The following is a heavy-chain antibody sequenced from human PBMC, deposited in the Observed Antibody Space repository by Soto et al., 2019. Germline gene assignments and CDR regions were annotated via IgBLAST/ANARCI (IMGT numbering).Heavy chain of an antibody. J-gene: IGHJ4*02. D-gene: IGHD5-12*01. CDR2: IYRSEST. Sequence: SETLSLTCAVSSGSISSGNWWSWVRQPPGQGLEWIGEIYRSESTNYNPTLKSRVSITVDKSKSQYYLTLNSVTAADTAVYYCATSPGGYDDFHYWGQGTQVTVSS. CDR3: ATSPGGYDDFHY. CDR1: SGSISSGNW. V-gene: IGHV4-4*02.